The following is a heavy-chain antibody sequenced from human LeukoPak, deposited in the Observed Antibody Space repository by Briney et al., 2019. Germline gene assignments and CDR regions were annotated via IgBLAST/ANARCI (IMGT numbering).Heavy chain of an antibody. CDR2: IYHSGST. D-gene: IGHD3-10*01. J-gene: IGHJ4*02. Sequence: GSLRLSCAASGFTFSNAGMSWVRQAPGKGLEWNGEIYHSGSTNYNPSLKSRVTISVDKSKNQFSLKLSSVTAADTAVYYCARSGMVRGVIIFYFDYWGQGTLVTVSS. V-gene: IGHV4-4*02. CDR1: GFTFSNAG. CDR3: ARSGMVRGVIIFYFDY.